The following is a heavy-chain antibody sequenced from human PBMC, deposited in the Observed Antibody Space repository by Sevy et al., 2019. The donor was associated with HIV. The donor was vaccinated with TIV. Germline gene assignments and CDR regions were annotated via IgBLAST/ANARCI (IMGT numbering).Heavy chain of an antibody. D-gene: IGHD3-22*01. Sequence: ASVKVSCKASGYTFTGYYMHWVRQAPGQGLEWMGWINPNSGGTNYAQKFQGMVTMTRDTSISTAYMELSRLRSDDTAVYYCVRGFYYYDSSGYYWPWGQGTLVTVSS. V-gene: IGHV1-2*02. CDR2: INPNSGGT. J-gene: IGHJ5*02. CDR1: GYTFTGYY. CDR3: VRGFYYYDSSGYYWP.